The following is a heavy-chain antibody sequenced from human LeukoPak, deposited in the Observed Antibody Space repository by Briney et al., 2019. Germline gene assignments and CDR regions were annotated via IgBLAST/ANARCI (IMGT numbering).Heavy chain of an antibody. V-gene: IGHV3-20*04. Sequence: GGSLRLSCAASGFTFSSYWMSWVRQAPGKGLEWVSGINWNGGSTGYADSVKGRFTISRDNAKNSLFLQMNSLRAEDTALYYCARDRYGDYQSAAYWGQGTLVTVSS. J-gene: IGHJ4*02. D-gene: IGHD4-17*01. CDR1: GFTFSSYW. CDR3: ARDRYGDYQSAAY. CDR2: INWNGGST.